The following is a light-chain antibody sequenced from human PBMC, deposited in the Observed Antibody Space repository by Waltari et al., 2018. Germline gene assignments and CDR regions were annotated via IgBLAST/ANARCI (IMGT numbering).Light chain of an antibody. Sequence: QSALTQPRSVSGSRGQSVTIYCTGTSSDVGGYNFVSWYQQHPGKAPKVMIYDVNKRPSGVPDRFSGSKSGNTASLTISGLQAEDEADYYCCSYAGTKNLVVFGGGTQVTVL. J-gene: IGLJ3*02. CDR2: DVN. CDR3: CSYAGTKNLVV. V-gene: IGLV2-11*01. CDR1: SSDVGGYNF.